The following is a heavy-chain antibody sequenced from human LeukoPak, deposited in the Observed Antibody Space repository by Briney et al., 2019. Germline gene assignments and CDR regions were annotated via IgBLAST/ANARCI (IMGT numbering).Heavy chain of an antibody. V-gene: IGHV4-39*01. CDR3: ARRDQLGYFDY. J-gene: IGHJ4*02. CDR1: GGSISSSSYY. CDR2: IYYSGST. Sequence: PSQTLSLTCTVSGGSISSSSYYWGWIRQPPGEGLEWIGSIYYSGSTYYNPSLKSRVTISVDTSKNQFSLKLSTGTAADTAVYYGARRDQLGYFDYWGQGTLVTVSS. D-gene: IGHD2-2*01.